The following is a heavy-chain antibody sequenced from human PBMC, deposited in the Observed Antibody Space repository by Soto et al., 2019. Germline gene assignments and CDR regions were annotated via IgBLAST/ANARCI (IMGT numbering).Heavy chain of an antibody. V-gene: IGHV1-69*01. CDR3: ARDNSSLAPWYYYYGMDV. Sequence: QVQLVQSGAEVKKPGSSVKVSCKASGGTFSSYAISWVRQAPGQGLEWMGGIIPIFGTANYAQKFQGRVTITVDESTSTAYMEMSSLRSEDTAVYYCARDNSSLAPWYYYYGMDVWGQGTTVTVSS. CDR2: IIPIFGTA. CDR1: GGTFSSYA. D-gene: IGHD6-13*01. J-gene: IGHJ6*02.